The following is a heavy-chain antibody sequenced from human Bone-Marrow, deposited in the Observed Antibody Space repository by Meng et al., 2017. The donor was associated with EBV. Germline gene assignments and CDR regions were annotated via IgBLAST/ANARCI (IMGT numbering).Heavy chain of an antibody. CDR3: ARDLVRGVYNWFDP. D-gene: IGHD3-10*01. J-gene: IGHJ5*02. V-gene: IGHV1-2*06. CDR2: INHNSGGT. Sequence: QVSLLKPVAEIKTPGATVKVSGKASSYTFAGYYMNWVRQAPGQGLDGMGRINHNSGGTKYAQKFQGRVTMTRDTSISTAYMEMSRLRSDETAVYYCARDLVRGVYNWFDPWGQGTLVTVSS. CDR1: SYTFAGYY.